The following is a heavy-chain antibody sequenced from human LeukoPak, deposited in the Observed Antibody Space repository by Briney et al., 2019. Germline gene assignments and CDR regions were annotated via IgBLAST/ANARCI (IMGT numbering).Heavy chain of an antibody. V-gene: IGHV1-2*02. CDR1: GYIFTAYD. Sequence: ASVKVSCKASGYIFTAYDLYWVRQAPGQGLEWITWIHPNSGGTNYVQKFQGRVTMTSDTSISTAYMELTRLTSDDTAVYYCARNGGGLDYRGQGTLVTVSS. CDR3: ARNGGGLDY. D-gene: IGHD2-8*01. CDR2: IHPNSGGT. J-gene: IGHJ4*02.